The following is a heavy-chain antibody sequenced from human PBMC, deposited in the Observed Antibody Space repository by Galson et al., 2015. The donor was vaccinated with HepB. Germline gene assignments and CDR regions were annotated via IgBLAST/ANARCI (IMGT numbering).Heavy chain of an antibody. CDR1: GYTFTSYD. CDR2: MNPNSGNT. D-gene: IGHD1/OR15-1a*01. CDR3: ARGRNGLGNKGNWFDP. V-gene: IGHV1-8*01. J-gene: IGHJ5*02. Sequence: SVKVSCKASGYTFTSYDINWVRQATGQGLEWMGWMNPNSGNTGYAQKFQGRVTMTRNTSISTAYMELSSLRSEDTAVYYCARGRNGLGNKGNWFDPWGQGTLVTVSS.